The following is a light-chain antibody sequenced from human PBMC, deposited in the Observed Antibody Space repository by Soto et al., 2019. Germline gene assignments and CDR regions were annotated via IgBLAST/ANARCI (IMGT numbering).Light chain of an antibody. Sequence: DIQMIQSPSSLSASIGDTVTITCRATQGINKDLGWYQHKPGRAPRRLLYDVSSFHSGVPSRFSGSGFGTEFTLTIASLQPEASATYYCLQHNTYTRTFGQGTKVEI. CDR1: QGINKD. CDR2: DVS. V-gene: IGKV1-17*01. CDR3: LQHNTYTRT. J-gene: IGKJ1*01.